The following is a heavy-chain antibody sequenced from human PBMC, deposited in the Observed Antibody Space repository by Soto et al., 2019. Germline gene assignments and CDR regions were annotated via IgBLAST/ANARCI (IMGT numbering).Heavy chain of an antibody. D-gene: IGHD1-26*01. CDR2: IMPGSSHI. CDR1: GFTFSIYS. V-gene: IGHV3-48*01. J-gene: IGHJ3*02. Sequence: EVQLVESGGGLVQPGGSLRLTCAASGFTFSIYSMNWVRQAPGKGLEWVSYIMPGSSHIFYADSVKGRFTISRDNAKNSLYLQMNSLGAEDTAVYYCAIEKVGATSVHVVDIWGQGTMVTVSS. CDR3: AIEKVGATSVHVVDI.